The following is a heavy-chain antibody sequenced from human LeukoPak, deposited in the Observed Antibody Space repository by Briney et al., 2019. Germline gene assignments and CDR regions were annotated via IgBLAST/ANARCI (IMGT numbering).Heavy chain of an antibody. CDR3: ARHRYRSGCADY. CDR1: GGSISSKSYY. Sequence: PSETLSLTRIVSGGSISSKSYYWGWIRQPPGKGLEWIGSTDYRGTTYHNPSLNRRVTISVDTSKNKFSLKLSSVTAADTAVYYCARHRYRSGCADYWGQGTLVTVSS. J-gene: IGHJ4*02. D-gene: IGHD6-19*01. CDR2: TDYRGTT. V-gene: IGHV4-39*01.